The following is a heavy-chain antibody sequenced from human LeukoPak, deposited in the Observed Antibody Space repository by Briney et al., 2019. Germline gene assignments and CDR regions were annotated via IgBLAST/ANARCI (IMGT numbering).Heavy chain of an antibody. CDR2: ISAYNGNT. Sequence: ASVKVSSKASGYTFTSYGISWVRQAPGQGLEWMGWISAYNGNTNYAQKLQGRVTMTTDTSTSTAYMELRSLRSDDTAVYYCARDRVTTVTTHFDYWGQGTLVTVSS. CDR3: ARDRVTTVTTHFDY. CDR1: GYTFTSYG. V-gene: IGHV1-18*01. J-gene: IGHJ4*02. D-gene: IGHD4-17*01.